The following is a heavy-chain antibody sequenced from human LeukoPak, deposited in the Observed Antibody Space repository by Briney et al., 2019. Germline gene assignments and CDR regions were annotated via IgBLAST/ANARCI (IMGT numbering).Heavy chain of an antibody. V-gene: IGHV3-66*01. D-gene: IGHD4-17*01. CDR2: IYSGGST. CDR1: GFTVSSNY. J-gene: IGHJ3*02. CDR3: ARVSAYGDYLLGAFDI. Sequence: GGSLRLSCAASGFTVSSNYMSWVRQAPGKGLEWVSVIYSGGSTYYADSVKGRFTISRDNSKNTLYLQMNSLRAEDTAVYYCARVSAYGDYLLGAFDIWGQGTMVTVSS.